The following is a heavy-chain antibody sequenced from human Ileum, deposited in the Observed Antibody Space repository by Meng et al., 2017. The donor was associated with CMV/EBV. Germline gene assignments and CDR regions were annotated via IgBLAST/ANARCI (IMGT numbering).Heavy chain of an antibody. V-gene: IGHV1-8*03. CDR3: ARGLVVRSEYYDFWSGYYFNY. CDR1: SYD. CDR2: MNPNSGNT. D-gene: IGHD3-3*01. J-gene: IGHJ4*02. Sequence: SYDINWVRHATGQGLEWMGWMNPNSGNTGYAQKFQGRVTITRNTSISTAYMELSSLRSEDTAVYYCARGLVVRSEYYDFWSGYYFNYWGQGTLVTVSS.